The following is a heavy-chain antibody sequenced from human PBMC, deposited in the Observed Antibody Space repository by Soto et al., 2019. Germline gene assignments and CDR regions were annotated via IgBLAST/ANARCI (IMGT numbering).Heavy chain of an antibody. CDR1: GVSISSYS. CDR3: AREKYDFWSGYYLPV. D-gene: IGHD3-3*01. Sequence: SETLSLTCTVPGVSISSYSWSWIRQPAGKRRDGIGRFYTSGITNYNPTLKSRVTMSVDTSKNQFSLKLSSVTAADTAVYYCAREKYDFWSGYYLPVWGQGTLVTVSS. V-gene: IGHV4-4*07. J-gene: IGHJ4*02. CDR2: FYTSGIT.